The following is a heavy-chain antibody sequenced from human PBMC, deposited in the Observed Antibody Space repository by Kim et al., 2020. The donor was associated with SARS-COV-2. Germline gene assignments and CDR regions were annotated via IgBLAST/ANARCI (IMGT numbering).Heavy chain of an antibody. CDR1: GFTVSSNY. J-gene: IGHJ3*02. D-gene: IGHD3-10*01. CDR2: IYSGGST. Sequence: GGSLRLSCAASGFTVSSNYMSWVRQAPGKGLEWVSVIYSGGSTYSADSVKGRFTISRHNSKNTLYLQMNSLRAEDTAVYYCARSDPWFGELLPFDIWGQGTMVTVSS. V-gene: IGHV3-53*04. CDR3: ARSDPWFGELLPFDI.